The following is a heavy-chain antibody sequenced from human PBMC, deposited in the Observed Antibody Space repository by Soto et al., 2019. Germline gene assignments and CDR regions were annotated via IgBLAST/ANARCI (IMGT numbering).Heavy chain of an antibody. Sequence: ASVKVSCTASGYTFTSYTISWVRHAPGQGLEWVGWIGPSSGNTDCARSLQGRVTMTTDTSTRTAYMELRSLRSDDTAVYYCARDTGNFFDYWGQGTLVTVSS. J-gene: IGHJ4*02. CDR2: IGPSSGNT. V-gene: IGHV1-18*01. CDR3: ARDTGNFFDY. CDR1: GYTFTSYT.